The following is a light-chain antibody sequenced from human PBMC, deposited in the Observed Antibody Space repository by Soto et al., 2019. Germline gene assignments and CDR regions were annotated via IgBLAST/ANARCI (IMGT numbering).Light chain of an antibody. V-gene: IGKV1-33*01. CDR2: DAA. J-gene: IGKJ4*01. CDR1: QDISNN. CDR3: QQYFHRLLT. Sequence: DIQMTQSPSSLSASIGDRVTITCQASQDISNNLNWYQQKPGKAPKLLIYDAANLKTGVTSRFSGSGSETDFTFTISILQPEDTATYYCQQYFHRLLTFGGGTKVE.